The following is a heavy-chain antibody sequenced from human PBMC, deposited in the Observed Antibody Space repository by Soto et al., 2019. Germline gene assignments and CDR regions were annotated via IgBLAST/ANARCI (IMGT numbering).Heavy chain of an antibody. CDR3: ARDLGYYASDGYFDY. CDR1: GFTFSDDY. Sequence: GGSLRLSCAASGFTFSDDYMSWIRQAPGKGLEWVSYISSSGSIIYYADSVKGRFTISRDNAKNSLYLQMNSLRAEDTAVYYCARDLGYYASDGYFDYWGLGTLVTVSS. J-gene: IGHJ4*02. V-gene: IGHV3-11*01. CDR2: ISSSGSII. D-gene: IGHD3-22*01.